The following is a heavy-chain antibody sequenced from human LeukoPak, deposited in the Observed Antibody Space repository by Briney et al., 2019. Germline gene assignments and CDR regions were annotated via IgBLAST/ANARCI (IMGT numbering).Heavy chain of an antibody. J-gene: IGHJ4*02. CDR2: ISGSGGST. CDR3: ARVKGYFDSGNYFGFFDF. D-gene: IGHD3-10*01. CDR1: GFTFSSYA. V-gene: IGHV3-23*01. Sequence: GGSLRLSCAASGFTFSSYAMSWVRQAPGKGLEWVSAISGSGGSTYYADSVKGRFSISRDNSKNTLYLQMKSLRAEDTAEYHCARVKGYFDSGNYFGFFDFWGQGTLVTVSS.